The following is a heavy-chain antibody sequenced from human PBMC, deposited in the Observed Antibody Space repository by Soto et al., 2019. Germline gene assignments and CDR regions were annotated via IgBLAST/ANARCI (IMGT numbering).Heavy chain of an antibody. CDR3: ARLFYIAAAVAGNWFDP. D-gene: IGHD6-13*01. J-gene: IGHJ5*02. CDR1: GFTFSSYW. Sequence: EVQLVESGGGLVQPGGSLRLSCAASGFTFSSYWMSWVRQAPGKGLEWVANIKQDGSEKYYVDSVKGRFIISRDNAKNSLYLQMNSLRAEDTAVYYCARLFYIAAAVAGNWFDPWGQGTLVTVSS. V-gene: IGHV3-7*01. CDR2: IKQDGSEK.